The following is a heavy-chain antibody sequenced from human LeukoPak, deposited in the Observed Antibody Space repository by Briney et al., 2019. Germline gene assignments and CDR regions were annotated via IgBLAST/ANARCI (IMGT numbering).Heavy chain of an antibody. CDR2: ISYDGSNK. J-gene: IGHJ4*02. CDR3: AKAPRWKVQYYFDY. D-gene: IGHD4-23*01. CDR1: GFTFSSYA. V-gene: IGHV3-30-3*01. Sequence: GGSLRLSCAASGFTFSSYAMHWVRQAPGKGLEWVAVISYDGSNKYYADSVKGRFTISRDNSKNTLYLQMNSLRAEDTAVYYCAKAPRWKVQYYFDYWGQGTLVTVSS.